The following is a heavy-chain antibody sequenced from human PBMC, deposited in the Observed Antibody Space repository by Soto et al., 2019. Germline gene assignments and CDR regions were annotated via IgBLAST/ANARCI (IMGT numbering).Heavy chain of an antibody. CDR1: GFTFSSYW. J-gene: IGHJ4*02. CDR2: IKQDGSEK. CDR3: ARFMITFGGVTSYYFDY. V-gene: IGHV3-7*01. D-gene: IGHD3-16*01. Sequence: GGSLRLSCAASGFTFSSYWMSWVRQAPGKGLEWVANIKQDGSEKYYVDSVKGRFTISRDNAKNSLYLQMNSLRAEDTAVYYCARFMITFGGVTSYYFDYWGQGTLVTVSS.